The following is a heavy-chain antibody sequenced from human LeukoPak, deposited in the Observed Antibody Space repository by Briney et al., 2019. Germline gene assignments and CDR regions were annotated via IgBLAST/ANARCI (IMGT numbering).Heavy chain of an antibody. D-gene: IGHD1-26*01. V-gene: IGHV3-21*01. Sequence: GGSLRLSCAASGFTFSSYIINWVRQAPGKGLEWVSSVSSTSSYIDYADSVKGRFTISRDNAKNSLFLQMNSLRAEDTAVYYCARDRLGVAAFDVWGQGTLVTVSS. CDR3: ARDRLGVAAFDV. J-gene: IGHJ4*02. CDR1: GFTFSSYI. CDR2: VSSTSSYI.